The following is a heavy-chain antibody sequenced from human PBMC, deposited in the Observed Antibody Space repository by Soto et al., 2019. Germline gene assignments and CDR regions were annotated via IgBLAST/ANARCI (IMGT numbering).Heavy chain of an antibody. J-gene: IGHJ6*02. CDR2: LSWNSGRI. Sequence: GGSLRLSCAASGFTFDDYAMHWVRQAPGKGLEWVSGLSWNSGRIGYADSVKGRFTISRDNAKNSLYLQMKSLRAEDTAFYYCTKDRGWAFGDYGMDVWGQGTTVTVSS. CDR3: TKDRGWAFGDYGMDV. V-gene: IGHV3-9*01. CDR1: GFTFDDYA. D-gene: IGHD3-10*01.